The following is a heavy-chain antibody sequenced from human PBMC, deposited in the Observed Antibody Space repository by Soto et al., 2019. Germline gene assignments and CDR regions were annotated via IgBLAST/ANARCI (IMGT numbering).Heavy chain of an antibody. CDR3: AKGDSSWVSWFDP. J-gene: IGHJ5*02. D-gene: IGHD6-19*01. CDR2: INPTTGAT. CDR1: GYTFTAQY. Sequence: ASVKVSCKASGYTFTAQYLHWVRKAPGEGLEWMGWINPTTGATRYAQKFQGRVTMTRDTSMSTAYLEVRSLGPDDTAVYYCAKGDSSWVSWFDPWGQGTLVTVSS. V-gene: IGHV1-2*02.